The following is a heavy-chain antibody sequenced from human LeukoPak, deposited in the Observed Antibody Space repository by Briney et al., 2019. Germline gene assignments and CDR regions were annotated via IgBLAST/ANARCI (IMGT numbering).Heavy chain of an antibody. Sequence: ASVKVSCKTLGYSFRDHHVIWVRQAPGQGLEWMGWIHPGTGDTKFGQNFQGRLTMTWDTSITTAYMDLIELTSDDTAVYYCSSHYGPGPVWGQGTLVTASS. J-gene: IGHJ4*02. D-gene: IGHD3-10*01. CDR3: SSHYGPGPV. V-gene: IGHV1-2*02. CDR2: IHPGTGDT. CDR1: GYSFRDHH.